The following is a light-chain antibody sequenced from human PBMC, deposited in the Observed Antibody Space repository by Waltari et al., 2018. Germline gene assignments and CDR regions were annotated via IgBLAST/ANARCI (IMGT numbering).Light chain of an antibody. J-gene: IGKJ4*01. CDR2: KAS. V-gene: IGKV1-5*03. CDR3: QQFKNYALT. Sequence: DIQMTQSPSTLSASVGDRVTITCRASENINSWLAWYQQKPGKAPKLLIYKASSLESGVPARFSGSWSGTEFTLSITSLQPDDFATYYCQQFKNYALTFGGGTKVEIK. CDR1: ENINSW.